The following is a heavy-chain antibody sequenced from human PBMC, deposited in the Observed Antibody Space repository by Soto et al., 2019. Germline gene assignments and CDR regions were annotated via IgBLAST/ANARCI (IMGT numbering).Heavy chain of an antibody. CDR3: ARHETWLTGDGFYL. CDR1: GFTFSSYR. V-gene: IGHV3-21*04. J-gene: IGHJ3*01. Sequence: QLVESGGGLVNPGGSLRLSCAASGFTFSSYRLAWVSQAPGKGLEWVSSINPTSRYLFYADSVRGGFTMSRDYATNSFAQQMNGLTVADTCIDYCARHETWLTGDGFYLWCQGTLVIVSS. D-gene: IGHD3-9*01. CDR2: INPTSRYL.